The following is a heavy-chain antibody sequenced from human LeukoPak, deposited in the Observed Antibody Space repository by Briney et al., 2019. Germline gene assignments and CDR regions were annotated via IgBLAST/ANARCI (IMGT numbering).Heavy chain of an antibody. CDR3: ASQTPSYYDFWSAY. Sequence: GGSLRLSCAASGFTFSSYWMHWVRQAPGKGLVWVSRINSDGSSTSYADSVKGRFTISRDNAKNTLYLQMNSLRAEDTAVYYCASQTPSYYDFWSAYWGQGTLVTVSS. D-gene: IGHD3-3*01. CDR2: INSDGSST. V-gene: IGHV3-74*01. CDR1: GFTFSSYW. J-gene: IGHJ4*02.